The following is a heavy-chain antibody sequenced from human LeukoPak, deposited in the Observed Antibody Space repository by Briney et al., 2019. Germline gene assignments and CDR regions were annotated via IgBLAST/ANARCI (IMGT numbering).Heavy chain of an antibody. Sequence: GGSMRLCCGASGFTFSRYSMNWVRQAPGKGLESVSSISSSGSYIYYADSVKGRFTISRDNAKNSLYLQMNSLRAEDTAVYYCASRNQYCGGDCFWAFDIWGQGTMVTVSS. D-gene: IGHD2-21*02. V-gene: IGHV3-21*01. CDR2: ISSSGSYI. CDR3: ASRNQYCGGDCFWAFDI. J-gene: IGHJ3*02. CDR1: GFTFSRYS.